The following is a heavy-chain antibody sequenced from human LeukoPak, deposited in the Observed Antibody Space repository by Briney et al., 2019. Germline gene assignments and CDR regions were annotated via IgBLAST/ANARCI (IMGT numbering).Heavy chain of an antibody. Sequence: GGSLRLSCAASGFTFSSYSMNWVRQAPGKGLEWVSSISSGSSYIYYADSVKGRFTISRDNAKNSLYLQMNSLRAEDTAVYYCARDHSGGLDYWGQGTLVTVSS. CDR3: ARDHSGGLDY. V-gene: IGHV3-21*01. J-gene: IGHJ4*02. CDR2: ISSGSSYI. D-gene: IGHD2-8*02. CDR1: GFTFSSYS.